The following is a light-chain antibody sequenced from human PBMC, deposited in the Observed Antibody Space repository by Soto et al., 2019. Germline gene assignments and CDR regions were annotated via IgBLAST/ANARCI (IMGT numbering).Light chain of an antibody. CDR3: SSYTSGSTLYV. J-gene: IGLJ1*01. Sequence: QSALTQPASGSGSPGQSITISCTGTSSDVGSYNYVSWYQQHPGKAPKLMIYEVSNRPSGVSNRFSGSKSGNTASLTISGLQAEDEADYYCSSYTSGSTLYVFGTGTKVTVL. V-gene: IGLV2-14*01. CDR1: SSDVGSYNY. CDR2: EVS.